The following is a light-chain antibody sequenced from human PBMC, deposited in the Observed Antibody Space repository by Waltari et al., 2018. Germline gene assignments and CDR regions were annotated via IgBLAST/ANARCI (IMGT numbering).Light chain of an antibody. Sequence: QSVLTQPPSVSAAPGQRVTISCSGGHSNIWNNYVSWYRQFPGTAPELLIYEDGERPSGVPGRFSGSKSGTSATLDITGLQAGDEADYYCGTWDSSLSGAVFGGGTHLTVL. CDR3: GTWDSSLSGAV. CDR2: EDG. J-gene: IGLJ7*01. CDR1: HSNIWNNY. V-gene: IGLV1-51*02.